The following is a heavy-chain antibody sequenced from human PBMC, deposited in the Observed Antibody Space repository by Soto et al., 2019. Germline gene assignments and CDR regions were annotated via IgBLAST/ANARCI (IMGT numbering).Heavy chain of an antibody. Sequence: PGGSLRLSCAAPGFIFSSSTLSWVRQAPGKGLEWVSCISPSSSYIYYADSVKGRFSISRDNAKNSLFLEMNNLRAEDTAVYYCARETRDSSAWGQGALVTVSS. CDR1: GFIFSSST. J-gene: IGHJ5*02. CDR3: ARETRDSSA. D-gene: IGHD1-1*01. V-gene: IGHV3-21*01. CDR2: ISPSSSYI.